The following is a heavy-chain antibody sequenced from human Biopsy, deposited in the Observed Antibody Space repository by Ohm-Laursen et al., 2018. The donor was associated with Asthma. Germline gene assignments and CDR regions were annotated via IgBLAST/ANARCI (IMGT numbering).Heavy chain of an antibody. Sequence: GASVKVSCKASGYNSIGFAIHWVRQAPGQRLEWMGWVNTGNGDTKYSQKFQGRVTITRDTSASTAYMELRSLRSEDTATYYCARTYYDFLTGQVKDVFGVWGQGTMVTVSS. CDR1: GYNSIGFA. V-gene: IGHV1-3*04. CDR2: VNTGNGDT. J-gene: IGHJ3*01. D-gene: IGHD3-9*01. CDR3: ARTYYDFLTGQVKDVFGV.